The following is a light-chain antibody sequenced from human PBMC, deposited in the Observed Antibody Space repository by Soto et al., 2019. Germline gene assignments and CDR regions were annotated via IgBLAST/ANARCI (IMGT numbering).Light chain of an antibody. J-gene: IGKJ1*01. CDR2: GAS. Sequence: EIVMTQSPATLPVSPGERATLSCRASQSVSSDLAWYQQKPGQAPRLLIFGASNRASGIPARFSGSGSGTEFTLTISSLQSEDLAVYYCQQYGDSLLTFGQGTKVEIK. CDR3: QQYGDSLLT. CDR1: QSVSSD. V-gene: IGKV3-15*01.